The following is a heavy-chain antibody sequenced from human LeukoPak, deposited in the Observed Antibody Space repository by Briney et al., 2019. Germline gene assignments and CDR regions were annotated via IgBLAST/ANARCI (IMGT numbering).Heavy chain of an antibody. V-gene: IGHV4-59*12. CDR1: GGSMSSYY. Sequence: AETLSLTCTVSGGSMSSYYWSWIRQPPGKGREGVGYIYYSGSTNYNPSLKSQVTISVDTSTKQFLLKLTSVTAADTAVYFCARRRVLMFNSIDYWGEGTLDTVSS. D-gene: IGHD3-10*02. CDR2: IYYSGST. CDR3: ARRRVLMFNSIDY. J-gene: IGHJ4*02.